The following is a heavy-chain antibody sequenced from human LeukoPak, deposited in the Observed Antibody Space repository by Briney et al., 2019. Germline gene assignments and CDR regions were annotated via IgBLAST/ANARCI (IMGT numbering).Heavy chain of an antibody. V-gene: IGHV1-18*01. CDR3: ASSSRKYSYMGEGV. D-gene: IGHD5-18*01. CDR1: GYTFTSYG. J-gene: IGHJ6*02. CDR2: ISAYNGNT. Sequence: AASVKVSCKASGYTFTSYGISWVRQAPGQGLEWMGWISAYNGNTNYAQKLQGRVTMTTDTSTSTAYMELRSLRSDDTAVYYCASSSRKYSYMGEGVWGQGTTVTVSS.